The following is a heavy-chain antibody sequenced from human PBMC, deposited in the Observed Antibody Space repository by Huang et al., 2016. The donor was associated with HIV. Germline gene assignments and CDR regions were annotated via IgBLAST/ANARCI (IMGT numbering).Heavy chain of an antibody. Sequence: QVQLQESGPGLVQPSQTLSLTCSVFGGSISSGNYYWSWIRQPAGKGLEWIGHIYTSGTTIYNSSLKSRVTISVATSKNQFSLKLSSVTAADTAVYYCARLTGYSTFDIWGHGTVVTVSS. CDR1: GGSISSGNYY. CDR3: ARLTGYSTFDI. V-gene: IGHV4-61*09. CDR2: IYTSGTT. J-gene: IGHJ3*02. D-gene: IGHD3-9*01.